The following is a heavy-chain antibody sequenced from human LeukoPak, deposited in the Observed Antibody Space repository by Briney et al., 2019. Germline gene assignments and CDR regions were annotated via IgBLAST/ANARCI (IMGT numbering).Heavy chain of an antibody. D-gene: IGHD5-12*01. Sequence: ASVKVSCKASGYTFTSYYMHWVRQAPRQGLEWMGLINPSGGSTSYAQKFQGRVTMTRDTSTSTVYMELGSLRSEDTAVYYCARDLRGYSYYYGMDVWGQGTTVTVSS. CDR3: ARDLRGYSYYYGMDV. CDR2: INPSGGST. CDR1: GYTFTSYY. J-gene: IGHJ6*02. V-gene: IGHV1-46*01.